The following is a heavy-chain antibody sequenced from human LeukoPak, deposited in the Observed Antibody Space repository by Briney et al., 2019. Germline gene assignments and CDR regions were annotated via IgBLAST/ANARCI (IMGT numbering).Heavy chain of an antibody. D-gene: IGHD3-10*01. Sequence: SETLSLTCTVSGDSISNYYWSWIRQPAGKGLEWIGRIYTSGSTNYNPSPKSRVTMSVDTSKNQFSLKLSSVTAADTAVYYCARVSLVRGAPDYYFDYWGQGTLVTVSS. CDR1: GDSISNYY. V-gene: IGHV4-4*07. J-gene: IGHJ4*02. CDR3: ARVSLVRGAPDYYFDY. CDR2: IYTSGST.